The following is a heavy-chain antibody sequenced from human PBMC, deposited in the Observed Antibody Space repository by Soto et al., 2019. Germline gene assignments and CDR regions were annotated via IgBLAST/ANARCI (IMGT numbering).Heavy chain of an antibody. D-gene: IGHD3-10*01. CDR2: ISGSGDST. CDR3: AKRAYGSDFDY. CDR1: GFTFSSYA. V-gene: IGHV3-23*01. J-gene: IGHJ4*02. Sequence: GGSLRLSCAASGFTFSSYAMNWVRQAPGKGLEWVSVISGSGDSTYYADSVKGRFTISRDNSKNTLYLQMNSLRAEDTAVYYCAKRAYGSDFDYWGQGTLVTVSS.